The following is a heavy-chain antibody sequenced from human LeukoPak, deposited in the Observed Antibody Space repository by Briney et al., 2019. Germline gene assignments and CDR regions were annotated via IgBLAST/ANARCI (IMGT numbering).Heavy chain of an antibody. V-gene: IGHV3-48*03. CDR2: ISNSGSTM. CDR1: GFTFSSHE. Sequence: PGGSLRLSCVASGFTFSSHEMNWVRQAPGKGLEWVSYISNSGSTMYYADSVKGRFTISRDNAKNSLYLQMNSLRAEDTAVYYCARDWRHRDYGSGSLDYWGQGALVTVSS. D-gene: IGHD3-10*01. CDR3: ARDWRHRDYGSGSLDY. J-gene: IGHJ4*02.